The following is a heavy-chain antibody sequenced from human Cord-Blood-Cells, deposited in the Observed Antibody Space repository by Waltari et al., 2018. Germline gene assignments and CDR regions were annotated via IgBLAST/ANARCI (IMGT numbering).Heavy chain of an antibody. CDR2: INHSGST. J-gene: IGHJ2*01. CDR1: GGSFSGYY. V-gene: IGHV4-34*01. CDR3: ARGRWDIVVVVAALWYFDL. D-gene: IGHD2-15*01. Sequence: QVQLQQWCAGLLKPSETLSLTCAVYGGSFSGYYWSWIRQPPGKGLEWIGEINHSGSTNYNPSLKSRVTISVDTSKNQFSLKLSAVTAADTAVYYCARGRWDIVVVVAALWYFDLWGRGTLVTVSS.